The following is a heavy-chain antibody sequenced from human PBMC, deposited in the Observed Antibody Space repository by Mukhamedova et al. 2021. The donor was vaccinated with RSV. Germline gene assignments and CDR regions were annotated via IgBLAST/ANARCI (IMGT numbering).Heavy chain of an antibody. CDR2: GST. J-gene: IGHJ5*02. D-gene: IGHD3-10*01. Sequence: GSTNYNPPLKSRVTISVDTSKNQSSLKLSSVTAADTAVYYCARGGSGSYSWGQGTLVTVPS. V-gene: IGHV4-59*09. CDR3: ARGGSGSYS.